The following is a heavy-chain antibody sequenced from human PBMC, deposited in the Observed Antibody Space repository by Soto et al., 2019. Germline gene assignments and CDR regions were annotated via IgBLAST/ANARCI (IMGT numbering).Heavy chain of an antibody. Sequence: EVQLLELGGGLVQPGGSLRLSCAAAGFIFSTFVMSLVRQAPGKGLEWVSAISGRGTTTDPADSVKGRVTISRDNSKHTLYLQMNSLRAEDTAVYYCAKGARYSSDKIWFDTWGPGTLVTVSS. D-gene: IGHD6-19*01. V-gene: IGHV3-23*01. CDR1: GFIFSTFV. CDR3: AKGARYSSDKIWFDT. CDR2: ISGRGTTT. J-gene: IGHJ5*02.